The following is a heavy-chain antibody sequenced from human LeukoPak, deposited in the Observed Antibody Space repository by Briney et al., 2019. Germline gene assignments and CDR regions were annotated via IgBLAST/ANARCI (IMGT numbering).Heavy chain of an antibody. CDR3: AKDDSSWMRAALDY. V-gene: IGHV3-23*01. J-gene: IGHJ4*02. D-gene: IGHD6-13*01. CDR2: ISGSGGST. Sequence: GGSLRLSCAASGFTFSSYAMSWVRQAPGKGLEWVSAISGSGGSTYYADSVKGRFTISRDNSKNTLYLQMNSLRAEDTAVYYCAKDDSSWMRAALDYWGQGTLVTVSS. CDR1: GFTFSSYA.